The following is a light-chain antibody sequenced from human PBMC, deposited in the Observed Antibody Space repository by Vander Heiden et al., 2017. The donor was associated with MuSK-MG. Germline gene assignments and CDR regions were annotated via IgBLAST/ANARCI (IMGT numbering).Light chain of an antibody. CDR3: RQSLLAPWT. CDR1: RSISKY. V-gene: IGKV1-39*01. Sequence: DIQMTQSPSSLSASVGDGVTITCRASRSISKYLNWYQQKPGKAPKLLINAASSLQSGVPARFSGSGSGTDFTLKISSLEAEDVAAYYCRQSLLAPWTFGEGTKLEIK. J-gene: IGKJ1*01. CDR2: AAS.